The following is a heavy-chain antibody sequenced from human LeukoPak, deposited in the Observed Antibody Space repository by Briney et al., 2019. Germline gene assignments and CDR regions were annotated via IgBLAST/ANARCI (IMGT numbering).Heavy chain of an antibody. CDR3: AKMGYSTGWLPRAAFDI. CDR2: FYNSGST. J-gene: IGHJ3*02. CDR1: GDSISSFD. V-gene: IGHV4-59*01. D-gene: IGHD6-19*01. Sequence: SETLSLTCTVSGDSISSFDWSWIRQPPGKGLEWVAFFYNSGSTNYNPSLKRRVTISADTSKNQFSLRLSSVTAADTALYYCAKMGYSTGWLPRAAFDIWGQGTMVTVSS.